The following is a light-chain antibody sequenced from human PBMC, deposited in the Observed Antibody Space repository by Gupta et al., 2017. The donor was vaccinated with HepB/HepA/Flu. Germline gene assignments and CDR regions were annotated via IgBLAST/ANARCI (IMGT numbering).Light chain of an antibody. CDR1: SSDIGTNT. V-gene: IGLV1-44*01. CDR2: SND. Sequence: QSVLTQPPSASGAPGQRVTISCSEGSSDIGTNTVHWYQQLPGTAPKLLIYSNDERPSGVPDRFSGSKYGTSASLSISGLQAEDEGDYFCAAWDDSLNGWVFGGGTKLTVL. CDR3: AAWDDSLNGWV. J-gene: IGLJ3*02.